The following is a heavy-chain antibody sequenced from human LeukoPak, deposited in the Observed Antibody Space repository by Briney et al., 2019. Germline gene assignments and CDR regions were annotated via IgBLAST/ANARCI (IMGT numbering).Heavy chain of an antibody. CDR2: IYPGDSDT. CDR3: ARHLYYMDV. Sequence: GESLKISCQGSGYNFTTYWIGWVRQMPGKGLEWVGIIYPGDSDTRYGPSFQGQVTISADKSFSTAYLQWSSLKASDAAVYYCARHLYYMDVWGKGTTVTVSS. CDR1: GYNFTTYW. J-gene: IGHJ6*03. V-gene: IGHV5-51*01.